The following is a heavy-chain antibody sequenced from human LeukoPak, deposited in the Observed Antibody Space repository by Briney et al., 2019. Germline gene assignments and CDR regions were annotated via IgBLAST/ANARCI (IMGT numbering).Heavy chain of an antibody. CDR1: GYSFTSYW. CDR3: ARRVVVTATHYDY. J-gene: IGHJ4*02. D-gene: IGHD2-21*02. CDR2: IYPGDSDT. V-gene: IGHV5-51*01. Sequence: GESLKISCKTSGYSFTSYWIGWVRQMPGKGLEWMGIIYPGDSDTRYSPSFQGQVTISADKSINTAYLQWSSLKASDTAMYYCARRVVVTATHYDYWGQGTLVTVSS.